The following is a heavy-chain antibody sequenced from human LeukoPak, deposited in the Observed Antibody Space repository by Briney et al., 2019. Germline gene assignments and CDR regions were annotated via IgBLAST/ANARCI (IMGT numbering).Heavy chain of an antibody. CDR3: ARVVVPAAIVTGDWFDP. Sequence: ASVKVSCKASGYTFTGYYMRWVRQAPGQGLEWMGWINPNSGGTNYAQKFQGRVTMTRDTSISTAYMELSRLRSDDTAVYYCARVVVPAAIVTGDWFDPWGQGTLVTVSS. CDR1: GYTFTGYY. CDR2: INPNSGGT. J-gene: IGHJ5*02. V-gene: IGHV1-2*02. D-gene: IGHD2-2*02.